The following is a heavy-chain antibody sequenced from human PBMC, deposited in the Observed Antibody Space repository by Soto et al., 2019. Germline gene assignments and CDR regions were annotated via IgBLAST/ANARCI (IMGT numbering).Heavy chain of an antibody. D-gene: IGHD4-17*01. CDR3: AKDEAYGDHGDPADF. J-gene: IGHJ4*02. CDR2: ISGSGGST. Sequence: EVQLLESGGGLVQPGGSLRLSCAASGFTFSSYAMRWVRQAPGKGLEWVTAISGSGGSTYYADSVKGRFTISRDNSQNPLYLQMNSLRAEDTAVYYCAKDEAYGDHGDPADFWGQGTLLTV. CDR1: GFTFSSYA. V-gene: IGHV3-23*01.